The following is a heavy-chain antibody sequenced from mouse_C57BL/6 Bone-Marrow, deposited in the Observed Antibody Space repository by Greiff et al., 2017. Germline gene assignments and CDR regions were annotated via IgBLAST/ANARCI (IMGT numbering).Heavy chain of an antibody. D-gene: IGHD2-2*01. CDR2: INSDGGST. V-gene: IGHV5-2*01. J-gene: IGHJ4*01. CDR3: ARHEGYYGYDEGGGYAMDY. Sequence: EVMLVESGGGLVQPGESLKLSCESNEYEFPSHDMSWVRKTPEKRLELVAAINSDGGSTYYPDTMERRFIISRDNTKKTLYLQMSSLRSEDTALYYCARHEGYYGYDEGGGYAMDYWGQGTSVTVSS. CDR1: EYEFPSHD.